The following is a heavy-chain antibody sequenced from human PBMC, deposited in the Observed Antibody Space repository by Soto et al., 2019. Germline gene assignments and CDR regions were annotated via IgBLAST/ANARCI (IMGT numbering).Heavy chain of an antibody. V-gene: IGHV4-34*01. CDR1: GGSLSGCY. D-gene: IGHD5-12*01. Sequence: QVQLQQWGAGLLKPSETLSLNCAVNGGSLSGCYWSWIRQPPGKGLEWIGEIKDGGSTNYSPSLKSRATISSDTSNNQFSLRLNSVTAADTGVYYCARGQEGVVATDWDQGTLVTVSS. J-gene: IGHJ4*02. CDR3: ARGQEGVVATD. CDR2: IKDGGST.